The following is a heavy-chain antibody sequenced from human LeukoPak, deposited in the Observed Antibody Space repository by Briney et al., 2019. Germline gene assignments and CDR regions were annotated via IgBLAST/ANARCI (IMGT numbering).Heavy chain of an antibody. CDR2: VISSGTT. CDR3: ASVGWFGELFFDH. D-gene: IGHD3-10*01. J-gene: IGHJ4*02. V-gene: IGHV4-61*02. CDR1: GGSISSDSYH. Sequence: SQTLSLTCSVSGGSISSDSYHWTWLRQPAGKGLEWIGRVISSGTTNYNPSLKSLVTILVYTSKNQFSLKLNFVTASFRGMYYCASVGWFGELFFDHWGQGILVTVSS.